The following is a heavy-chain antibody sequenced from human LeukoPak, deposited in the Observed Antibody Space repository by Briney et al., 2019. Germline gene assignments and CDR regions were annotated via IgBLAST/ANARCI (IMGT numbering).Heavy chain of an antibody. CDR3: ARVQLGSGSYYRYYYYMDV. Sequence: GGSLRLSCAASGFTVSSNYMSWVRQAPGKGLEWVSVIYSGGSTYYADSVKGRFTISRDNSKNTLYLQMNSLRAEDTAVYYCARVQLGSGSYYRYYYYMDVWGKGTTVTISS. V-gene: IGHV3-53*01. CDR1: GFTVSSNY. CDR2: IYSGGST. D-gene: IGHD3-10*01. J-gene: IGHJ6*03.